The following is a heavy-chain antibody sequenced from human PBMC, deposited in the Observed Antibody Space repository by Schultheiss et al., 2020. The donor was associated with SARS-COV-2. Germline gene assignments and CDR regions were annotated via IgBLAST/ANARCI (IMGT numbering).Heavy chain of an antibody. CDR2: IYHSGST. CDR1: GYSISSGYY. Sequence: SETLSLTCTVSGYSISSGYYWGWIRQPPGKGLEWIGSIYHSGSTYYNPSLKSRVTISVDTSKNQFSLKLSSVTAADTAVYYCARKAWDIVVVPAAPPLGLEGEFDYWGQGTLVTVSS. J-gene: IGHJ4*02. D-gene: IGHD2-2*01. V-gene: IGHV4-38-2*02. CDR3: ARKAWDIVVVPAAPPLGLEGEFDY.